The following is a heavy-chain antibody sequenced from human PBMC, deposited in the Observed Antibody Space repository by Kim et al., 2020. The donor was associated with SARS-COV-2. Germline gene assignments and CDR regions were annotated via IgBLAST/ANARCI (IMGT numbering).Heavy chain of an antibody. V-gene: IGHV3-11*04. D-gene: IGHD3-10*01. CDR3: ARAHITMVRGVITHYYYYYGMDV. Sequence: GGSLRLSCAASGFTFSDYYMSWIRQAPGKGLEWVSYISSSGSTIYYADSVKGRFTISRDNAKNSLYLQMNSLRAEDTAVYYCARAHITMVRGVITHYYYYYGMDVWGQGTTVTVSS. CDR1: GFTFSDYY. J-gene: IGHJ6*02. CDR2: ISSSGSTI.